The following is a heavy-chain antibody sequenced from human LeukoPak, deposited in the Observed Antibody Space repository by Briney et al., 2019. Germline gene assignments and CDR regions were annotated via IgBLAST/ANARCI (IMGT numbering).Heavy chain of an antibody. V-gene: IGHV3-23*01. CDR2: ISSGGSST. CDR3: AKRQTGTYDY. CDR1: GFTFSICA. Sequence: GGSLRLSCAASGFTFSICAMTWVRQAPGKGLEWVSAISSGGSSTYYADSVKGRFTISRDNSKNTLYLQLNSLRAEDTAVYYCAKRQTGTYDYWGQGTLVTVSS. D-gene: IGHD1-7*01. J-gene: IGHJ4*02.